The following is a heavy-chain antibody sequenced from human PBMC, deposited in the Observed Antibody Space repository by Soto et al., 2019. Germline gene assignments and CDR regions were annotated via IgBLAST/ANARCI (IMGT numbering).Heavy chain of an antibody. Sequence: GGSLRLSCAASGFTFRNYGMNWVRQAPGKGLEWVSYIGIGSSTKYYADSVKGRFTISRDNSKNTLYLQMNSLRAEDTAVYYCAREMIVVVITAPTLYYGMDVWGQGTTVTVSS. V-gene: IGHV3-48*01. CDR3: AREMIVVVITAPTLYYGMDV. CDR2: IGIGSSTK. D-gene: IGHD3-22*01. J-gene: IGHJ6*02. CDR1: GFTFRNYG.